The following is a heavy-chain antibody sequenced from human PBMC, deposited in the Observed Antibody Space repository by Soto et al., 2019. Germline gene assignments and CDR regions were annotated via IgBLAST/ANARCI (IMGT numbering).Heavy chain of an antibody. J-gene: IGHJ4*02. D-gene: IGHD4-17*01. CDR1: GXXXXXXG. Sequence: QVQLVESGGGVVXPGXSXXLSCAXSGXXXXXXGMXXVRQAPGKGLEWVAVIWYDGSNKYYADSVKGRFTISRDNSKNTLYLQMNSLRAEDTAVYYCARVRLGTTVTSYYFDYWGQGTLDTVSS. V-gene: IGHV3-33*01. CDR3: ARVRLGTTVTSYYFDY. CDR2: IWYDGSNK.